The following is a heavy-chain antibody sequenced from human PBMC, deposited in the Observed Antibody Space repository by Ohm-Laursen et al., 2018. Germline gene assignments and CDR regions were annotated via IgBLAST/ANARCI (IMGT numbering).Heavy chain of an antibody. CDR3: ARGYIVAYQPQGEDYFDY. D-gene: IGHD2-15*01. V-gene: IGHV3-30*03. J-gene: IGHJ4*02. Sequence: SLRLSCSASGFTFSSYGMHWVRRAPGKGLEWVAVISYDGSNKYYADSVKGRFTISRDNAKNTLYLQMNSLRAEDTAVYYCARGYIVAYQPQGEDYFDYWGQGTLVTVSS. CDR2: ISYDGSNK. CDR1: GFTFSSYG.